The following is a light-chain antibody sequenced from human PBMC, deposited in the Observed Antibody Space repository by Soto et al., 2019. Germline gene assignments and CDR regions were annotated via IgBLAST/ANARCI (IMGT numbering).Light chain of an antibody. CDR3: CSFARSSTFYV. V-gene: IGLV2-23*01. CDR1: SSDVGSSNL. Sequence: QSALTQPASVSGSPGQSITISCSGTSSDVGSSNLVSWYQQCPGKAPKLTIFEGDRRPSGVSGRFSGSKSGNTASLTISGLQAEDEADYYCCSFARSSTFYVFGTGTKLTVL. CDR2: EGD. J-gene: IGLJ1*01.